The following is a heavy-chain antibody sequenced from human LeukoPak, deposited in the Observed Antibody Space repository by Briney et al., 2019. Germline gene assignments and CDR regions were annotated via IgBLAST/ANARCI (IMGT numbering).Heavy chain of an antibody. J-gene: IGHJ4*02. CDR1: GGTFSSYA. Sequence: LVKVSCKASGGTFSSYAISWVRQAPGQGLEWMGGIIPIFGTANYAQKFQGRVTITADKSTSTAYMELSSLRSEDTAVYYCARGHLQLWPRYYFDYWGQGTLVTVSS. CDR3: ARGHLQLWPRYYFDY. D-gene: IGHD5-18*01. CDR2: IIPIFGTA. V-gene: IGHV1-69*06.